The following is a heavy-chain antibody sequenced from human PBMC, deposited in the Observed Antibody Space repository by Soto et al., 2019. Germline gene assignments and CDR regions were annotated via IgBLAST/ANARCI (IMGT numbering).Heavy chain of an antibody. V-gene: IGHV4-59*01. CDR2: IYHSGIT. Sequence: SETLSLTCTVSGGSIRSYYWSWVRQPPERGLEYIGYIYHSGITNYNPSLKSRLTISVDTSKNQFSLKLSSVTAADTAVYYCARARQWLSSHYFDSWGHETLVTVSS. D-gene: IGHD6-19*01. CDR3: ARARQWLSSHYFDS. J-gene: IGHJ4*01. CDR1: GGSIRSYY.